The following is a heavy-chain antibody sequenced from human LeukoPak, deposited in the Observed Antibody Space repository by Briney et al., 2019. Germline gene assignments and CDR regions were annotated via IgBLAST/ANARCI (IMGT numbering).Heavy chain of an antibody. CDR3: AAVSVDYGDSSFDF. J-gene: IGHJ4*02. D-gene: IGHD4-17*01. Sequence: GGPLRLSCAASGFTFSNARMSWVRQAPGKGLEWVGRIKSKTDGGTTDYAEPVKGRFTISRDDSKNTLYLQMNSLKTEDTALYYCAAVSVDYGDSSFDFWGQGTLVTVSS. CDR1: GFTFSNAR. V-gene: IGHV3-15*01. CDR2: IKSKTDGGTT.